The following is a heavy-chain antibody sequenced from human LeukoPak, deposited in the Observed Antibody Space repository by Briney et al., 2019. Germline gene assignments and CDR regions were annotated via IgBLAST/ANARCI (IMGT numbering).Heavy chain of an antibody. V-gene: IGHV4-4*02. CDR2: IYHSGST. Sequence: SGTLSLTCAVSGGSISISNWWSWVRQPPGKGLEWIGEIYHSGSTNYNPSLKSRVTISVDKSKNQFSLKLSSVTAADTALYYCARDRASAGGFDYWGQGTLATVSS. CDR1: GGSISISNW. CDR3: ARDRASAGGFDY. J-gene: IGHJ4*02. D-gene: IGHD2-15*01.